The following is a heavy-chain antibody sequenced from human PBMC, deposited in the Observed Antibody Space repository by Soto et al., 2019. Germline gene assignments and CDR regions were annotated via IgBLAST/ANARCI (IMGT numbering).Heavy chain of an antibody. CDR3: ARERRDGYKHYFDY. J-gene: IGHJ4*02. D-gene: IGHD5-12*01. Sequence: QVQLQETGPGLVKPSETLSLVCTGSGGSISSYYWSWIPQPPGKGLEWIGYIYYSGSTNYNPSLNSRLTISVDTSKNQFSLKLSSVTAADTAVYYCARERRDGYKHYFDYWGQGTLVTVSS. CDR2: IYYSGST. CDR1: GGSISSYY. V-gene: IGHV4-59*01.